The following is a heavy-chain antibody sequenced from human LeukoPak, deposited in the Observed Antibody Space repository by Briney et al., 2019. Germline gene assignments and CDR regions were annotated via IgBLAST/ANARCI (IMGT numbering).Heavy chain of an antibody. J-gene: IGHJ4*02. V-gene: IGHV3-13*01. CDR2: IGTADDT. D-gene: IGHD2-2*01. Sequence: GGSLRLACAASGFTSTSYDMHWVRQATEKFLEWVSAIGTADDTYYPGSVKGRFTISRENAKNSLYLQMNSLRAGDTAVYYCARATLYCSSTSCLPDYWGQGTLVTVSS. CDR1: GFTSTSYD. CDR3: ARATLYCSSTSCLPDY.